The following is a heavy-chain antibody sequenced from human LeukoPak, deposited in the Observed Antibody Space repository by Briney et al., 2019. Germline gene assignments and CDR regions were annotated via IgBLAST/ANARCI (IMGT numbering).Heavy chain of an antibody. CDR2: IKHDGGVT. J-gene: IGHJ4*02. V-gene: IGHV3-7*01. Sequence: PGGSLRLSCVASGFTFSRYWMSWVRQAPGKGLEWAASIKHDGGVTHYADSVEGRFTISRDNAENSLYLQMNSLRAEDTAVYYCARDYGAVAATRATGYWGQGTLVTVSS. CDR1: GFTFSRYW. D-gene: IGHD1-26*01. CDR3: ARDYGAVAATRATGY.